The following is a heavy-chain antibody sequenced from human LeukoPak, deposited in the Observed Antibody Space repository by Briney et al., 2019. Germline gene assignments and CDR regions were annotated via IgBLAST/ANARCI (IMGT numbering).Heavy chain of an antibody. V-gene: IGHV1-69*04. J-gene: IGHJ5*02. CDR1: GGTFSSYA. D-gene: IGHD1-26*01. CDR2: IIPILGIA. Sequence: WASVKVSCKASGGTFSSYAISWVRQAPGQGLEWMGRIIPILGIANYAQKFQGRVTITADKSTSTAYMELSSLRSEDTAVYYCARLIEGGSYNHWGQGTLVTVSS. CDR3: ARLIEGGSYNH.